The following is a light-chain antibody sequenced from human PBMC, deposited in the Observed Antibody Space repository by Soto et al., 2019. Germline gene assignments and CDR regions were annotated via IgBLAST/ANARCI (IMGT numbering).Light chain of an antibody. J-gene: IGKJ1*01. CDR1: QSLLHSNGYNY. V-gene: IGKV2-28*01. Sequence: DIXXXQSPLXLPXXXXXPASIXCRSSQSLLHSNGYNYLDWYLQKPGQSPQLLIYLGSNRASGVPDRFSGRGSGTDFTLKISRVEAEDVGVYYCMQALQAPKTFGQGTKVQIK. CDR3: MQALQAPKT. CDR2: LGS.